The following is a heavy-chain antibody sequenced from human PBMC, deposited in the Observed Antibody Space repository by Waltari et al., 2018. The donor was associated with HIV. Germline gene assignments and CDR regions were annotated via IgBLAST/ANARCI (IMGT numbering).Heavy chain of an antibody. D-gene: IGHD3-22*01. CDR2: IYYSGST. V-gene: IGHV4-39*01. CDR1: GGSITRMSYS. Sequence: QLQLQESGPGLVKPSETLSLPCTVSGGSITRMSYSRGWYRQPPGKGLEWIGSIYYSGSTYYNPSLKSRVTISVDTSKNQFSLKLSSVTAADTAVYYCARHSLTYYYDSSGYSVAFDYWGQGTLVTVSS. CDR3: ARHSLTYYYDSSGYSVAFDY. J-gene: IGHJ4*02.